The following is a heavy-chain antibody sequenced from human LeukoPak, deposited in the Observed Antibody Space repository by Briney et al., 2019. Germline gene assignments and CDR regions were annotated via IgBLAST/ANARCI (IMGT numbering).Heavy chain of an antibody. Sequence: ASVKVSCKAAGYTLTGYYMHWVRQAPGQGLEWMGWINPNSGGTNYAQKFQGRVTMTRDTSISTAYMELSRLRSDDTAVYSCARVPRIAAAGSYFDYWGQGTLVTVSS. CDR2: INPNSGGT. D-gene: IGHD6-13*01. CDR1: GYTLTGYY. CDR3: ARVPRIAAAGSYFDY. V-gene: IGHV1-2*02. J-gene: IGHJ4*02.